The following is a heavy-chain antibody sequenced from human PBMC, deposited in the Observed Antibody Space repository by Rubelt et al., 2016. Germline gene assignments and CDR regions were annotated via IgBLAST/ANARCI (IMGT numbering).Heavy chain of an antibody. CDR3: ARGVAVIGNYFDF. CDR1: GFTFSPYS. V-gene: IGHV3-21*01. Sequence: GGSLRLSCAASGFTFSPYSMNWLRQTPGKGLEWVSSISDGGRYIYLADSVKGRFTISRDDAKNSLYLQMNSLGAEDSAVYFCARGVAVIGNYFDFWGQGTLVTVSS. J-gene: IGHJ4*02. D-gene: IGHD2-21*01. CDR2: ISDGGRYI.